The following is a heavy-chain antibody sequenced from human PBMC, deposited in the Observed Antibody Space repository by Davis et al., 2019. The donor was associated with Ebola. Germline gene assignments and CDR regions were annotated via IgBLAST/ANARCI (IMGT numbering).Heavy chain of an antibody. Sequence: PGGSLRLSCAASGFTVSSNYMSWVRQAPGKGLEGVSVIYSGGSTYYADSVKGRFTISGHNSKNTLYLQMNSLRAEDTAVYYCARGRSSGWPYYFEYWGQGTLVTVSS. CDR2: IYSGGST. CDR1: GFTVSSNY. D-gene: IGHD6-19*01. J-gene: IGHJ4*02. V-gene: IGHV3-53*04. CDR3: ARGRSSGWPYYFEY.